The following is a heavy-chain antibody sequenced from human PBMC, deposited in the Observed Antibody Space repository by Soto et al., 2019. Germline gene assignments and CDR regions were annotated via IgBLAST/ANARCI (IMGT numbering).Heavy chain of an antibody. CDR2: IYYSGST. D-gene: IGHD6-19*01. V-gene: IGHV4-61*01. CDR3: ARRRQWLDY. Sequence: PSDTLSLTCTVSGGSVSSGSYYWSWIRQPPGKGLEWIGYIYYSGSTNYNPSLKSRVTISVDTSKNQFSLKLSSVTAADTAAYYCARRRQWLDYWGQGTLVTVSS. CDR1: GGSVSSGSYY. J-gene: IGHJ4*02.